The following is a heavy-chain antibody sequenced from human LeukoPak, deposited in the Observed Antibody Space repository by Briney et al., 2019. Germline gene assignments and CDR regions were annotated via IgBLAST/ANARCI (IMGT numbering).Heavy chain of an antibody. Sequence: PSETLSLTCAVYGGSFSGYYWSWIRQPPGKGLEWIGEINHSGSTNYNPSLKSRVTISVDTSKNQFSLKLSSVTAADTAVYYCARHRHYGGNMHQFDYWGQGTLVTVSS. V-gene: IGHV4-34*01. CDR1: GGSFSGYY. CDR2: INHSGST. D-gene: IGHD4-23*01. J-gene: IGHJ4*02. CDR3: ARHRHYGGNMHQFDY.